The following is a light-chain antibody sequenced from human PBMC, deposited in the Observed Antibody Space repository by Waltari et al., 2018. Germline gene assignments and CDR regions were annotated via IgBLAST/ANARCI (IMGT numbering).Light chain of an antibody. J-gene: IGKJ1*01. CDR3: QQYGSSPWT. CDR1: QSVSSSY. V-gene: IGKV3-20*01. CDR2: GAS. Sequence: EIVLTQSPGTLYLSPGARATLSCRASQSVSSSYLAWYQQKPGQAPRVLIHGASNRATGIPDRFSGSGSGTDFTLTISRLEPEDFAVYYCQQYGSSPWTFGQGTKVEIK.